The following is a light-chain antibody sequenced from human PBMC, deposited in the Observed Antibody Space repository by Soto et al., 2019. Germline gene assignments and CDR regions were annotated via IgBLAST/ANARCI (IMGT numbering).Light chain of an antibody. Sequence: EIVLTQSPGTLSLSPGERATLSCRASQSVSSSYLAWYQQKPGQAPRLLIYGASSRATGIPDRFSGSGSGPAFTLTISRLEPEDFAVYYCQQYGSSPGTFGQGTKVEIK. J-gene: IGKJ1*01. CDR2: GAS. V-gene: IGKV3-20*01. CDR1: QSVSSSY. CDR3: QQYGSSPGT.